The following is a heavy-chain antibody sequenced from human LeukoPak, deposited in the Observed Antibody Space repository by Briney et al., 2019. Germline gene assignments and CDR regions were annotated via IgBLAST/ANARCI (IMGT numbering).Heavy chain of an antibody. Sequence: SETLSLTCTVSGGSISSYYWSWIRQPPGKGLEWIGYIYYSGSTNYNPSLKSRVTISVDTSKNQFSLKLSSVTAADTAVYYFARGWGYRYGLDYWGQGTLVTVSS. CDR1: GGSISSYY. CDR2: IYYSGST. V-gene: IGHV4-59*01. CDR3: ARGWGYRYGLDY. J-gene: IGHJ4*02. D-gene: IGHD5-18*01.